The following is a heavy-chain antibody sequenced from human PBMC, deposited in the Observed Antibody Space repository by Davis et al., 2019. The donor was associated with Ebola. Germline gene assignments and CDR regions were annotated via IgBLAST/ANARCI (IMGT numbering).Heavy chain of an antibody. CDR3: ARDISSGWYGPQDY. CDR2: ISSSSSYI. J-gene: IGHJ4*02. V-gene: IGHV3-21*01. CDR1: GFTFSSYS. D-gene: IGHD6-19*01. Sequence: GGSLRLSCAASGFTFSSYSMNWVRQAPGKGLGWVSSISSSSSYIYYADSVKGRFTISRDNAKNSLYLQMNSLRAEDTAVYYCARDISSGWYGPQDYWGQGTLVTVSS.